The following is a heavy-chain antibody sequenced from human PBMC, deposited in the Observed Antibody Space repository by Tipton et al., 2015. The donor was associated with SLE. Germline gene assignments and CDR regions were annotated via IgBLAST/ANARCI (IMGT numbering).Heavy chain of an antibody. CDR1: GFTFSSYA. CDR3: ARELLPYYGMDV. J-gene: IGHJ6*02. Sequence: SLRLSCAASGFTFSSYAMHWVRQAPGKGLEWVAVISYDGSNKYYADSVKGRSTISRDNSKNTLYLQMNSLRAEDTAVYYCARELLPYYGMDVWGQGTTVTVSS. D-gene: IGHD2-15*01. CDR2: ISYDGSNK. V-gene: IGHV3-30*04.